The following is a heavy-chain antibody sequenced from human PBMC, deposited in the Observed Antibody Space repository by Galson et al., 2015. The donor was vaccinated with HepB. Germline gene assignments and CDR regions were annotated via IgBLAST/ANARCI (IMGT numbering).Heavy chain of an antibody. CDR2: ISSSSAYI. CDR3: ASGIDHGEYGMDV. Sequence: SLRLSCAASGFTFSSYTMVWVRQAPGKGLEWVSSISSSSAYIYYADSVKGRFTISRDNAKNSLYLQMNSLRAEDTAVYYCASGIDHGEYGMDVWGQGTTVTVSS. V-gene: IGHV3-21*06. J-gene: IGHJ6*02. CDR1: GFTFSSYT. D-gene: IGHD4-17*01.